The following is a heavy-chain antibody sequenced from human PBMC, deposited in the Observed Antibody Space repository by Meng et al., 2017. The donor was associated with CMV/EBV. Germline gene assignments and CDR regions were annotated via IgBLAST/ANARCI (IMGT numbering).Heavy chain of an antibody. CDR1: GSTLSSYW. Sequence: GGSLRPPCAAPGSTLSSYWMSWVRQAPGKGLEWVANIKQDGSEKYYVDSVKGRFTISRDNSKNTLYLQMNSLRAEDTAVYYCAKDLITFGGVIVTAGYYGMDVWGQGTTVTVSS. J-gene: IGHJ6*02. CDR3: AKDLITFGGVIVTAGYYGMDV. V-gene: IGHV3-7*03. CDR2: IKQDGSEK. D-gene: IGHD3-16*02.